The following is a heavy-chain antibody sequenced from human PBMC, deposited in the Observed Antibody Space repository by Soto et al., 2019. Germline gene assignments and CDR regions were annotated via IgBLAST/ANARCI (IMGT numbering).Heavy chain of an antibody. CDR3: ATGKQWLVIGDAFDV. Sequence: EKGLEWMGGIDPEDGETIYAQKFQGRVTMTEDTSTDTAYMELSSLRSEDTAVYYCATGKQWLVIGDAFDVWGQGTMVTVSS. D-gene: IGHD6-19*01. V-gene: IGHV1-24*01. J-gene: IGHJ3*01. CDR2: IDPEDGET.